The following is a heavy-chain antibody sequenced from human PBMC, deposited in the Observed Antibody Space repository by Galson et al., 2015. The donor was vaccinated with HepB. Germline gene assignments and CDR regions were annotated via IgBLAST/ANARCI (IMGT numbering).Heavy chain of an antibody. V-gene: IGHV3-23*01. CDR2: ISGSGGST. CDR3: AKDLRGYCSGGSCYLLDY. CDR1: GFTFSSYA. Sequence: SLRLSCAASGFTFSSYAMSWVRQAPGKGLEWVSAISGSGGSTYYADSVKGRFTISRDSSKNTLYLQMNSLRAEDTAVYYCAKDLRGYCSGGSCYLLDYWGQGTLVTVSS. D-gene: IGHD2-15*01. J-gene: IGHJ4*02.